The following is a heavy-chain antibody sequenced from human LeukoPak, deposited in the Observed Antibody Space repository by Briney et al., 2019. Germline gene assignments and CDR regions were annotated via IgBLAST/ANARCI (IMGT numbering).Heavy chain of an antibody. J-gene: IGHJ4*02. CDR3: ASSLYSGKDY. CDR2: IYHSGST. D-gene: IGHD1-26*01. Sequence: GSLRLSCAASGFTLSTYAMTWVRQAPGKGLEWIGSIYHSGSTYCNPSLKSRVTISVDTSKNQFSLKLSSVTAADTAVYYCASSLYSGKDYWGQGTLVTVSS. CDR1: GFTLSTYA. V-gene: IGHV4-38-2*01.